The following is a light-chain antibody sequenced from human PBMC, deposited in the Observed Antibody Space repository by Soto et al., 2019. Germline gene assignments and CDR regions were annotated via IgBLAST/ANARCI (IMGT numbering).Light chain of an antibody. CDR3: SSYAGSDTYV. CDR2: EVS. CDR1: SSVVGGYNC. V-gene: IGLV2-8*01. Sequence: QSALTQPPSASGSPGQSVTISCTGTSSVVGGYNCVSWYQQYPGRAPKLMIYEVSKRPSGVPDRFSGSKSGNTASLTVSGLQAEDEADYYCSSYAGSDTYVFGTGTKVTVL. J-gene: IGLJ1*01.